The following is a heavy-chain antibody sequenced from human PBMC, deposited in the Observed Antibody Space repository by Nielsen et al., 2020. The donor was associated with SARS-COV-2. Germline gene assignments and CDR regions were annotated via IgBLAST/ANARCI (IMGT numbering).Heavy chain of an antibody. D-gene: IGHD5-18*01. J-gene: IGHJ4*02. V-gene: IGHV3-30*02. CDR1: GFTFSSYG. Sequence: GGSLRLSCAASGFTFSSYGMHWVRQAPGKGLEWVAFIRYGGSNKYYADSVKGRFTISRDNSKNTLYLQMNSLRAEDTAVYYCAKNRRGYSYGTIDYWGQGTLVTVSS. CDR2: IRYGGSNK. CDR3: AKNRRGYSYGTIDY.